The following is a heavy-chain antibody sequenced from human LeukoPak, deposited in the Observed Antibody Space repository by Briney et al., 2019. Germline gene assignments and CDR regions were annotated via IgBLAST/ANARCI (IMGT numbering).Heavy chain of an antibody. CDR3: VRGLRYTILGGDYF. J-gene: IGHJ4*02. Sequence: GGSLRLSCAVSGFTFSSCDVKWVRQAPGKGLEWVSFISSSGSTINYADSVNGRFTISRDNAKNSLYLQMNSLRAEDTAVYYCVRGLRYTILGGDYFWGQGTLVTVSS. D-gene: IGHD3-3*01. CDR1: GFTFSSCD. V-gene: IGHV3-48*03. CDR2: ISSSGSTI.